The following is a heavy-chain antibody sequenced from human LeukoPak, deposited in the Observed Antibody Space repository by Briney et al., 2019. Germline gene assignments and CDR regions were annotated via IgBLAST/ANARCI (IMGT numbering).Heavy chain of an antibody. D-gene: IGHD2-2*01. V-gene: IGHV3-21*01. Sequence: GGSLRLSCAASRFTFSSYSMNWVRQAPGKGLEWVSSISSSGSYIYYADSVKGRFTISRDNAKNSLYLQMDSLTIEDTAVYYCVRGGSPPTSTWSLDEWGQGTLVSVSS. CDR3: VRGGSPPTSTWSLDE. J-gene: IGHJ4*02. CDR2: ISSSGSYI. CDR1: RFTFSSYS.